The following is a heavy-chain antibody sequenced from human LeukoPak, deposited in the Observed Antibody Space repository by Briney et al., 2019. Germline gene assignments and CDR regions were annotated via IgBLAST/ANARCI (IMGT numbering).Heavy chain of an antibody. CDR3: TTPGRSGGSCCGAFDL. V-gene: IGHV3-15*01. CDR2: IKGKSDGGTT. D-gene: IGHD2-15*01. CDR1: GLIFSNAW. J-gene: IGHJ3*01. Sequence: GGSLRLSCAASGLIFSNAWMTWVRQAPGKGLEWVGRIKGKSDGGTTDYAAPVKGRFTFSRDDSRNMVYLQMNSLKTEDTAVYYCTTPGRSGGSCCGAFDLWGQGTMVTVSS.